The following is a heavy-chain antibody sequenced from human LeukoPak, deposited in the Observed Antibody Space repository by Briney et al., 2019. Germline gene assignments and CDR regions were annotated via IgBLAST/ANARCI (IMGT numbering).Heavy chain of an antibody. D-gene: IGHD5-12*01. V-gene: IGHV3-53*01. J-gene: IGHJ5*02. CDR3: ARDAGNSGYGCDL. CDR2: LRYTGET. CDR1: GFTVSSNY. Sequence: PGGSLRLSCAASGFTVSSNYMSWVRQAPGKGLEWVSHLRYTGETFYADSVKGRFTVSRDNVRNSLYLQMNSLRAEDTAMYYCARDAGNSGYGCDLWGQGTLVTVSS.